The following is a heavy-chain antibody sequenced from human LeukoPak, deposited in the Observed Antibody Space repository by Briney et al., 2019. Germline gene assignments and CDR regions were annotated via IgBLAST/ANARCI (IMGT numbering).Heavy chain of an antibody. Sequence: SETLSLTCTVSGGSISSGDYYWSWIRQPPGKGLEWIGYIYYSGSTYYNPSLKSRVTISVDTSKNQFSLKLSSVTAADTAVYYCARGLPGRDAFDVWGQGTVVTVSS. V-gene: IGHV4-30-4*01. CDR2: IYYSGST. CDR3: ARGLPGRDAFDV. CDR1: GGSISSGDYY. J-gene: IGHJ3*01. D-gene: IGHD3-16*01.